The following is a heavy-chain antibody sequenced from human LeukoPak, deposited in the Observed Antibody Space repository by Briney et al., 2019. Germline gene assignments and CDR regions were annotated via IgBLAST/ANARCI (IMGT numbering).Heavy chain of an antibody. CDR2: IIPIFGTA. CDR1: GGTFSSYA. Sequence: SVKVSCKASGGTFSSYAISWVRQAPGQGLEWMGGIIPIFGTANYAQKFQGRVTITADESTSTAYMELSSLRSEDTAVYYCARVSRIAAASGDAFDIWGQGTMVTVSS. J-gene: IGHJ3*02. D-gene: IGHD6-13*01. CDR3: ARVSRIAAASGDAFDI. V-gene: IGHV1-69*13.